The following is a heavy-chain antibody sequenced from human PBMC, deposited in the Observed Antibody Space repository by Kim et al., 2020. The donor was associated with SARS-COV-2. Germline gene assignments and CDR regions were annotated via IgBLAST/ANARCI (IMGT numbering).Heavy chain of an antibody. CDR2: DSDT. V-gene: IGHV5-51*01. CDR3: ARGINRFDP. Sequence: DSDTGYSPASQGQVTISVDKSINTAYLQWSSLKASDTAMYYCARGINRFDPWGQGTLVTVSS. J-gene: IGHJ5*02.